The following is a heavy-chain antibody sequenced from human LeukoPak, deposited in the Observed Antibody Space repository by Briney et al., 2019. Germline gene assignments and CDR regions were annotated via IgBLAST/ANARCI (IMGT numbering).Heavy chain of an antibody. CDR2: IKQDGSEK. Sequence: TGGSLRLSCAASGFTFSSYWMSWVRQAPGKGLEWVANIKQDGSEKYYVDSVKGRFTISRDNAKNSLYLQMNSLRAEDTAVYYCARDPGSGGGPDYFDYWGQGTLVTVSS. J-gene: IGHJ4*02. V-gene: IGHV3-7*01. D-gene: IGHD6-19*01. CDR3: ARDPGSGGGPDYFDY. CDR1: GFTFSSYW.